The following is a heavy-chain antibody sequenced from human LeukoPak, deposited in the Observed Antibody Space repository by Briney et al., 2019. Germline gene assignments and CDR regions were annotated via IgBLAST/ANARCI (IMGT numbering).Heavy chain of an antibody. V-gene: IGHV3-23*01. J-gene: IGHJ4*02. CDR3: ARGDYGGNFRYFDF. CDR2: ISGTGDSI. Sequence: GGSLRLSCAASGFTFDDYAMHWVRQAPGRGLEWVSAISGTGDSIYYADSVKGRFTISRDNSKNTLYLQMNSLRAEDTAVYYCARGDYGGNFRYFDFWGQGTLVTVSS. D-gene: IGHD4-23*01. CDR1: GFTFDDYA.